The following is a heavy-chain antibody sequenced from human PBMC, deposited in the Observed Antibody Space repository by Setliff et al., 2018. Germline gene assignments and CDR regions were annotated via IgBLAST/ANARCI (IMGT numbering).Heavy chain of an antibody. J-gene: IGHJ4*02. Sequence: GESLKISCAVSGLIVSDIHMTWVRQTPGKGLEWLSVIYNSDSRYYADSVKGRFTISRDNAKNSLYLQMNSLRAEDTAVYYCARGRNIAARLLDSWGQGTLVTVSS. D-gene: IGHD6-6*01. CDR3: ARGRNIAARLLDS. V-gene: IGHV3-53*01. CDR1: GLIVSDIH. CDR2: IYNSDSR.